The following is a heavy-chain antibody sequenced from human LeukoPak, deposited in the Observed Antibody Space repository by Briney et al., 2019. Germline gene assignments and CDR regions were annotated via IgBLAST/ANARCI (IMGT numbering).Heavy chain of an antibody. V-gene: IGHV4-34*01. Sequence: SETLSLTCAVYGGSFSGYYWSWIRQPPGKGLEWIGEINHSGSTNYNPSLKSRVTISLDTSKNQFSLKLSSVTAADTAMYYCARVSRGISVGGDYWGQGTLVTVSS. CDR3: ARVSRGISVGGDY. CDR1: GGSFSGYY. D-gene: IGHD4-23*01. CDR2: INHSGST. J-gene: IGHJ4*02.